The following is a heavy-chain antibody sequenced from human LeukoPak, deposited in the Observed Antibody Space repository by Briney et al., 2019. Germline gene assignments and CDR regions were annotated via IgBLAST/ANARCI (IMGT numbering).Heavy chain of an antibody. CDR3: TKSIDYYDSSGYRYYFDY. V-gene: IGHV3-23*01. Sequence: GRSLRLSCAASGFTFSSYAMSWVRQAPGKGPEWVSGISGSGGSTYYADSVKGRFTISRDNSKNTLYLQVNSLRAEDTAVYYCTKSIDYYDSSGYRYYFDYWGQGTLVTVSS. CDR2: ISGSGGST. CDR1: GFTFSSYA. D-gene: IGHD3-22*01. J-gene: IGHJ4*02.